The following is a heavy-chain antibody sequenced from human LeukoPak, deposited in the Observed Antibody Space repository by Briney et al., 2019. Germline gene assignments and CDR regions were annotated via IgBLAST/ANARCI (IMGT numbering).Heavy chain of an antibody. CDR3: ARHPPRDGSAFDY. J-gene: IGHJ4*02. CDR1: VGSISSGSYY. V-gene: IGHV4-39*01. Sequence: PSETLSLTCTVSVGSISSGSYYWGWIRQPPGKGLEWIASMYYSGTTFYSPFLKSRVTISVDTSKNQRSLKLGSVTAADTAVYYCARHPPRDGSAFDYWGQGTLVTVSS. CDR2: MYYSGTT.